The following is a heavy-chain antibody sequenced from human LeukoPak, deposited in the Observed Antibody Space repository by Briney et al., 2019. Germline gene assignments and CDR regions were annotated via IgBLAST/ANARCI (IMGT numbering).Heavy chain of an antibody. CDR2: IEPDGSEK. J-gene: IGHJ2*01. CDR3: ARDLFGLDAL. Sequence: GGSLRLSCAASGFTFSRYWMTWVRQAPGGGLEWVANIEPDGSEKYYVDSVKGRFTISRDNAKNSLYLQMNSLRAEDTAVYYCARDLFGLDALWGRGTLVTVSS. CDR1: GFTFSRYW. V-gene: IGHV3-7*05. D-gene: IGHD3/OR15-3a*01.